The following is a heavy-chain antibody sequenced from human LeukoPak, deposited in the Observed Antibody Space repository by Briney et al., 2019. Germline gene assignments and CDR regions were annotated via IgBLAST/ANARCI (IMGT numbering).Heavy chain of an antibody. Sequence: PSETLSLTCNVSGGSISSGDYYWSWIRQPPGKGLEWIGYIYYSGSTYYNPSLKSRVTISVDTSKNQFSLKLSSVTAADTAVYYCARGFLEWLPIDYWGQGTLVTVSS. CDR2: IYYSGST. V-gene: IGHV4-30-4*08. J-gene: IGHJ4*02. D-gene: IGHD3-3*01. CDR3: ARGFLEWLPIDY. CDR1: GGSISSGDYY.